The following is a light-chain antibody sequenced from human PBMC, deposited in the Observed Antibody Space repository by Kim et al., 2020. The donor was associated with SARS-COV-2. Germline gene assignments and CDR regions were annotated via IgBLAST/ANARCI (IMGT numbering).Light chain of an antibody. CDR2: GKN. J-gene: IGLJ2*01. Sequence: SSELTQDPAVSVALGQTVRLTCQGDSLRSYYATWYQQKPGQAPILVIDGKNNRPSGIPDRFSGSSSGNIASLTITRTQAGDEADYYCNSRDSNDNVVFGG. CDR3: NSRDSNDNVV. CDR1: SLRSYY. V-gene: IGLV3-19*01.